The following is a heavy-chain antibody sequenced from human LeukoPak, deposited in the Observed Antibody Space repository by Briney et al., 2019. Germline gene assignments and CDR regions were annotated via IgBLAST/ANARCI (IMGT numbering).Heavy chain of an antibody. J-gene: IGHJ4*02. D-gene: IGHD1-26*01. CDR3: ARDAWVVGATNLYYFDY. CDR1: GYTFTGYY. Sequence: GASVKVSCKAPGYTFTGYYMHWVRQAPGQGLAWMGWINPNSGDTNYAQKFQGRVTMTGDTSITTAYMELSRLTSDDTAVYYCARDAWVVGATNLYYFDYWGQGTLVTVSS. CDR2: INPNSGDT. V-gene: IGHV1-2*02.